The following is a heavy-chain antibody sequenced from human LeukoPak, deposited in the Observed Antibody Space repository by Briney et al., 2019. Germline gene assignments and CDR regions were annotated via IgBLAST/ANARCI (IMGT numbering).Heavy chain of an antibody. D-gene: IGHD3-10*01. CDR1: GFTFSSYA. V-gene: IGHV3-64*01. Sequence: GGSLRLSCAASGFTFSSYAMHWVRQAPGKGLEYVSAISSNGGSTYYANSVKGRFTISRDNSKNTLYLQMGSLRAEDMAVYYCARAYGSGSYFRRGYWYFDLWGRGTLVTVSS. CDR3: ARAYGSGSYFRRGYWYFDL. CDR2: ISSNGGST. J-gene: IGHJ2*01.